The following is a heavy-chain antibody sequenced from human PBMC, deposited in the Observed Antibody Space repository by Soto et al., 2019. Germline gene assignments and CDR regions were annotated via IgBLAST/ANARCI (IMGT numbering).Heavy chain of an antibody. J-gene: IGHJ4*02. V-gene: IGHV1-69*13. CDR3: ARDPSPNSSSRPGGNFDY. D-gene: IGHD6-6*01. CDR2: IIPIFGTA. CDR1: GGTFSSYA. Sequence: SVKVSCKASGGTFSSYAISLVRQAPGQGLEWMGGIIPIFGTANYAQKFQGRVTITADESTSTAYMELSSLRSEDTAVYYCARDPSPNSSSRPGGNFDYWGQGTLVTVSS.